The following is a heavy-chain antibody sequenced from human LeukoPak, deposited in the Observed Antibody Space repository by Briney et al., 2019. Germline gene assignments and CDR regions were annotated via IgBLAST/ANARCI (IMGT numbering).Heavy chain of an antibody. CDR1: SGSISSYY. CDR3: ARQSISGSSLSYFDY. J-gene: IGHJ4*02. CDR2: IYDSGST. D-gene: IGHD3-22*01. V-gene: IGHV4-59*01. Sequence: SETLSLTCTVSSGSISSYYWSWIRQPPGKGLEWVANIYDSGSTNYNPSLKSRVTISVDTSKNQCSLKLSSVTAADTAVYYCARQSISGSSLSYFDYWGQGTLVNVSS.